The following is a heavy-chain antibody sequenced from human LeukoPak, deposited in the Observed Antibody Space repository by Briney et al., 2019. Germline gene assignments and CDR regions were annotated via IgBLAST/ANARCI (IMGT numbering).Heavy chain of an antibody. D-gene: IGHD4-17*01. CDR1: GFTFSSYA. V-gene: IGHV3-30-3*01. J-gene: IGHJ4*02. CDR2: ISYDGSNK. CDR3: ARDVDYGDYLFDY. Sequence: GGSLRLSCAASGFTFSSYAMHWDRQAPGNGLEWVAVISYDGSNKYYADSVKGRFTISRDNSKNTLYLQMNSLRAEDTAVYYCARDVDYGDYLFDYWGQGTLVTVSS.